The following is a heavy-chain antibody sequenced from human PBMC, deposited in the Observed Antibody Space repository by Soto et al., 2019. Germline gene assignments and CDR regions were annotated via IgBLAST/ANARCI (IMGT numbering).Heavy chain of an antibody. D-gene: IGHD3-22*01. CDR2: ISAYNGNT. V-gene: IGHV1-18*01. J-gene: IGHJ3*02. Sequence: ASVNVSCKASGYTFTSYGISWVRQAPGQGLEWMGWISAYNGNTNYAQKLQGRVTMTTDTSTSTAYMELRSLRSDDTAVYYCARDHSQYYYDSSGDYYTHAFDIWGQGTIVTVSS. CDR3: ARDHSQYYYDSSGDYYTHAFDI. CDR1: GYTFTSYG.